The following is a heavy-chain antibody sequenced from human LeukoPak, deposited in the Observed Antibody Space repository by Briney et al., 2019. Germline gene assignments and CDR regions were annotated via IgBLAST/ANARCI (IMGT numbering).Heavy chain of an antibody. CDR2: ISSSSSYI. Sequence: GGSLRLSCAASGFTFTSYNMNWARQAPGKGLEWVSSISSSSSYIYYADSVKGRFTISRDNAKNSLYLQMNSLRAEDTAVYYCARGSITGTKDFQHWGQGTLVTVSS. V-gene: IGHV3-21*01. J-gene: IGHJ1*01. CDR1: GFTFTSYN. CDR3: ARGSITGTKDFQH. D-gene: IGHD1-7*01.